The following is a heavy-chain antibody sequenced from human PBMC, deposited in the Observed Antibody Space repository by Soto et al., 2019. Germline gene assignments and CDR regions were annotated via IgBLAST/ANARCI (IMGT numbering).Heavy chain of an antibody. CDR3: ATAVATSPGTRNYYYYYMDV. V-gene: IGHV1-24*01. D-gene: IGHD5-12*01. CDR1: GYTLTELS. CDR2: FDPEDGET. Sequence: ASVKVSCKVSGYTLTELSMHWVRQAPGKGLEWMGGFDPEDGETIYAQKFQGRVTMTEDTSTDTAYMELSSLRSEDTAVYYCATAVATSPGTRNYYYYYMDVWGKGTKVTVSS. J-gene: IGHJ6*03.